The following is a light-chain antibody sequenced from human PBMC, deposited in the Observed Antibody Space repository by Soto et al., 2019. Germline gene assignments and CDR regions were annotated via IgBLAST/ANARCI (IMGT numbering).Light chain of an antibody. CDR2: GST. CDR3: QSYDNSLSAYV. CDR1: SSDIGAGSE. J-gene: IGLJ1*01. V-gene: IGLV1-40*01. Sequence: QSVLTQPPSLSGAPGQRVTISCTGSSSDIGAGSEVHWYQQLPGTAPKLLIFGSTNRPSGVPDRFSGSKSATSASLAITGLQAEDEADYYCQSYDNSLSAYVFGTGTKLIVL.